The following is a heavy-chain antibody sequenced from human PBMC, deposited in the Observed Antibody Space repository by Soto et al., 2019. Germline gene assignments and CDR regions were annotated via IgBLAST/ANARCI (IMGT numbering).Heavy chain of an antibody. CDR2: ISYDGSNK. J-gene: IGHJ1*01. Sequence: QVQLVESGGGVVQPGRSLRLSCAASGFTFSSYGMHWVRQAPGKGLEWVAVISYDGSNKYYADSVKGRFTISRDNSKNPLDLQMNGLRSEDTAVYYCAKGRAAHTPYESFQHWGQGTLVTVSS. CDR1: GFTFSSYG. D-gene: IGHD6-6*01. CDR3: AKGRAAHTPYESFQH. V-gene: IGHV3-30*18.